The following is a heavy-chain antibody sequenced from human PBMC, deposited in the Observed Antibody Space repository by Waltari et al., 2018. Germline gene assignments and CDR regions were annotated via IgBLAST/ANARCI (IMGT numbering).Heavy chain of an antibody. D-gene: IGHD5-12*01. Sequence: VQLVQSGAEVKKSGSSVKVSCMASGGTFSSSSISGVRQAPGQGLEWMGGIIPIFGTANYAQKFQGRVTISADESANTVYMQLSSLRFEDTAVYYCARNLRGRDGYNSYAFDLWGHGTLVSVSS. J-gene: IGHJ3*01. CDR3: ARNLRGRDGYNSYAFDL. V-gene: IGHV1-69*19. CDR1: GGTFSSSS. CDR2: IIPIFGTA.